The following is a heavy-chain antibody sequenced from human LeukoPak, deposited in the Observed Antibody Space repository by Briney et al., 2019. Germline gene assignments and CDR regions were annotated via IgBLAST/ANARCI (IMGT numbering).Heavy chain of an antibody. D-gene: IGHD3-22*01. J-gene: IGHJ4*02. CDR2: ISSSSSYI. CDR3: ARDDSSGYYPH. CDR1: GFTFTNYN. V-gene: IGHV3-21*01. Sequence: GGSLRLSCAASGFTFTNYNMNWVRQAPGKGLEWVSSISSSSSYIYYADSVKGRFTISRDNAKNSLYLQMNSLRAEDTAVYYCARDDSSGYYPHWGQGTLVTVSS.